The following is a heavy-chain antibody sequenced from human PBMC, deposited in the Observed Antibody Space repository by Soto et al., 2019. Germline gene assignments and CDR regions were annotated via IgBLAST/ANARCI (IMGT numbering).Heavy chain of an antibody. Sequence: QVQLVQSGAEVKKPGASVKVSCKASGYTFTSYYMHWVRQAPGQGLEWMGIINPSGGSTSYAQKCQGRVSMTRDTYTSTVYMELSSLRSEDTAVYYCAREGYCSGGSCYYFGIDVWGQGDKVTVSS. CDR1: GYTFTSYY. CDR3: AREGYCSGGSCYYFGIDV. CDR2: INPSGGST. D-gene: IGHD2-15*01. J-gene: IGHJ6*02. V-gene: IGHV1-46*01.